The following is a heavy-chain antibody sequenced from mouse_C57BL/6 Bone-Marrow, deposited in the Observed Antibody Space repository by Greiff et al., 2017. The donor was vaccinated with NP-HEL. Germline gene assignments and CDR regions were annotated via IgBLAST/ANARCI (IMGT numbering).Heavy chain of an antibody. CDR3: ARSGILRSFAY. CDR1: GYAFSSSW. J-gene: IGHJ3*01. Sequence: QVQLKESGPELVKPGASVKISCKASGYAFSSSWMNWVKQRPGKGLEWIGRIYPGDGDTNYNGKFKGKATLTADKSSSTAYMQLSSLTSEDSAVYFCARSGILRSFAYWGQGTLVTVSA. D-gene: IGHD1-1*01. V-gene: IGHV1-82*01. CDR2: IYPGDGDT.